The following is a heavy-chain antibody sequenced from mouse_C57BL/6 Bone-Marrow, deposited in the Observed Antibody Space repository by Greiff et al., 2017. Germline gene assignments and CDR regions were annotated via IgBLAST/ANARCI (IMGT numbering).Heavy chain of an antibody. Sequence: VKLLQSGAGLMKPGASLKLSCTATGYTFTGYWIEWVKQTPGHGLEWVGEILPGSGRINYNEKLKGKATCTADTSSNTAYMQLSSLTTEDSAIYNGTRSSYCAHYYAMDYWGQGTSVTVSS. CDR2: ILPGSGRI. CDR3: TRSSYCAHYYAMDY. J-gene: IGHJ4*01. V-gene: IGHV1-9*01. CDR1: GYTFTGYW. D-gene: IGHD3-1*01.